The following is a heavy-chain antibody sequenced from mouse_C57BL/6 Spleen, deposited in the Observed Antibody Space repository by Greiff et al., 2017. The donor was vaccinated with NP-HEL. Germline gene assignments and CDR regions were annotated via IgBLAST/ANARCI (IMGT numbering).Heavy chain of an antibody. V-gene: IGHV1-26*01. CDR3: EKYWYFDV. J-gene: IGHJ1*03. CDR2: INPNNGGT. CDR1: GYTFTDYY. Sequence: EVQLQQSGPELVKPGASVKISCKASGYTFTDYYMTWVKQSHGKSLEWIGDINPNNGGTSYNQKFKGKATLTVDKSSSTAYMELRSLTSEDSAVYYCEKYWYFDVWGTGTTVTVSS.